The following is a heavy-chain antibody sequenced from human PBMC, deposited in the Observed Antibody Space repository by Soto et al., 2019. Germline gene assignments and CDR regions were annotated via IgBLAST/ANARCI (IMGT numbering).Heavy chain of an antibody. J-gene: IGHJ5*02. CDR2: INAGNGNT. CDR1: GYTFTSYA. Sequence: ASVKVSCKASGYTFTSYAMHWVRQAPGQGLEWMGWINAGNGNTKYSQKFQGRVTITRDTSASTAYMELSSLRSEDTAVYYCARGAHSSGWYPFDPWGQRTVATFSS. D-gene: IGHD6-19*01. V-gene: IGHV1-3*01. CDR3: ARGAHSSGWYPFDP.